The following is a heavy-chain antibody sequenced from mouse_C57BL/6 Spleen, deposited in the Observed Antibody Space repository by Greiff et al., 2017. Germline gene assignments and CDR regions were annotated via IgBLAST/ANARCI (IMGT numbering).Heavy chain of an antibody. J-gene: IGHJ1*03. Sequence: EVQLQQSGPELVKPGASVKIPCKASGYTFTDYNMDWVKQSHGKSLEWIGDINPNNGGTIYNQKFKGKATLTVDKSSSTAYMELRSLTSEDTAVYYCARSDGNYLYGYFDVWGTGTTVTVSS. D-gene: IGHD2-1*01. CDR1: GYTFTDYN. V-gene: IGHV1-18*01. CDR3: ARSDGNYLYGYFDV. CDR2: INPNNGGT.